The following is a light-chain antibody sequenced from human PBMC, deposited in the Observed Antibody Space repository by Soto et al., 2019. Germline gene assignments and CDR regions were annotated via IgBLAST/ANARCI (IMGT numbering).Light chain of an antibody. V-gene: IGKV4-1*01. J-gene: IGKJ2*01. Sequence: DIVMTQSPDSLAVSLGERATINCKSSQSVLYSSNNKNYLAWYQQKPGQPPKLLIYWASTRESGVPDRFSGSGSGSDFTLTFSSLPAEDVAVYYCQQYYSLPYTFGHGTRLQIK. CDR3: QQYYSLPYT. CDR1: QSVLYSSNNKNY. CDR2: WAS.